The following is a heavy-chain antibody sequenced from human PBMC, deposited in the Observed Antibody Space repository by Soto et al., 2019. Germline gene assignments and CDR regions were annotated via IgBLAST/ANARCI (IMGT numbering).Heavy chain of an antibody. CDR3: ARDKGRYSYAPNWFDP. CDR1: GGSISSGGYY. CDR2: IYYSGST. V-gene: IGHV4-31*03. D-gene: IGHD5-18*01. Sequence: QVQLQESGPGLVKPSQTLSLTCTVSGGSISSGGYYWSWIRQHPGKGLEWIGYIYYSGSTYYNPSLKSRVTISVDTSKNQFSLKLSSVTAADTAVYYCARDKGRYSYAPNWFDPWGQGTLVTVSS. J-gene: IGHJ5*02.